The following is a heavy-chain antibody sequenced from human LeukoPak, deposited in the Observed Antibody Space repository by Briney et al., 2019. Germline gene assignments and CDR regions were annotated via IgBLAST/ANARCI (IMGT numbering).Heavy chain of an antibody. D-gene: IGHD2-21*01. CDR2: INPNSGGT. CDR3: ARADVFDLYNWFDP. Sequence: ASVKVSCKASGYTFTGYFMHWVRQAPGQGLEWMGWINPNSGGTNYPQKFQGRVTMTRDTSISTAYMELSSLRSDDTAVYYCARADVFDLYNWFDPWGQGTLVTVSS. J-gene: IGHJ5*02. V-gene: IGHV1-2*02. CDR1: GYTFTGYF.